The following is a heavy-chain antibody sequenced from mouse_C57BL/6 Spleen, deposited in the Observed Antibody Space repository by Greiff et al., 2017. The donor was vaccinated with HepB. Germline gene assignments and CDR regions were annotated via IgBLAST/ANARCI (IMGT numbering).Heavy chain of an antibody. Sequence: VQLQESGPELVKPGASVKISCKASGYAFSSSWMNWVKQRPGKGLEWIGRIYPGDGDTNYNGKFKGKATLTADKSSSTAYMQLSSLTSEDSAVYFCARSGYYTYYAMDYWGQGTSVTVSS. V-gene: IGHV1-82*01. CDR1: GYAFSSSW. CDR3: ARSGYYTYYAMDY. J-gene: IGHJ4*01. CDR2: IYPGDGDT. D-gene: IGHD3-1*01.